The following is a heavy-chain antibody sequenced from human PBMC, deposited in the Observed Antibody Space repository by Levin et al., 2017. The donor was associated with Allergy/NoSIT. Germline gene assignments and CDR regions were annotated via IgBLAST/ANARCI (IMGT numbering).Heavy chain of an antibody. CDR2: IHSSGNT. V-gene: IGHV4-59*11. Sequence: SETLSLTCTVSGGSISNHYWTWVRLSPEKGLEWIGEIHSSGNTKYKSSLSSRLTILVDKSKNQFSLNLTSVTAADTAVYYCARIGIGTSWPSALDIWGQGTMVTVSS. D-gene: IGHD1-26*01. CDR1: GGSISNHY. J-gene: IGHJ3*02. CDR3: ARIGIGTSWPSALDI.